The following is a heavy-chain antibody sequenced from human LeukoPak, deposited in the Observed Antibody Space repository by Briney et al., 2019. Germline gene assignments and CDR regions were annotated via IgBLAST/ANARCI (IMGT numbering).Heavy chain of an antibody. CDR2: ISGDGRNI. J-gene: IGHJ3*02. CDR3: ATIVAVPDAFDI. Sequence: GGSLRLSCVASGFTFSSYWMHWVRQDPRKGLVWVSRISGDGRNINYADSVRGRFTISRDNSKNTVYLQMNSLKTEDTAVYYCATIVAVPDAFDIWGQGTMVTVSS. CDR1: GFTFSSYW. D-gene: IGHD3-16*02. V-gene: IGHV3-74*01.